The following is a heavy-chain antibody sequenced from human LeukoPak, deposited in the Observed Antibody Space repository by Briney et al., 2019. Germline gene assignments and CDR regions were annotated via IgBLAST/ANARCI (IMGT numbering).Heavy chain of an antibody. D-gene: IGHD6-13*01. J-gene: IGHJ4*02. CDR2: ISAYNGNT. CDR3: ARDRLAAAGDYYFDY. Sequence: ASVKFSCKASGYIFTSYGISWVRQAPGQGLEWMGWISAYNGNTNYAQKLQSRVTMTTDTSTSTAYMELRSLRSDDTAVYYCARDRLAAAGDYYFDYWGQGTLVTASS. V-gene: IGHV1-18*01. CDR1: GYIFTSYG.